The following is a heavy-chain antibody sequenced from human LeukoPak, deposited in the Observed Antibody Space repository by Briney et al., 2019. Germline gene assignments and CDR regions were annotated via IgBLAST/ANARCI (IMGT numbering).Heavy chain of an antibody. D-gene: IGHD5-18*01. J-gene: IGHJ4*02. Sequence: PGGSLRLSCAASGFTVSNNYMSWDRQAPGKGLEWVSVIYSGGSTYYADSVKGRFTISRDNSKNTLYLQMNSLRIEDTAVYYCTKDRSYGRSYFDYWGQGTLVTVAS. CDR2: IYSGGST. CDR1: GFTVSNNY. CDR3: TKDRSYGRSYFDY. V-gene: IGHV3-66*02.